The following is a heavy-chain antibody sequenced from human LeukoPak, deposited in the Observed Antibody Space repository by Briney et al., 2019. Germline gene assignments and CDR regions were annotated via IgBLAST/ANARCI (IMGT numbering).Heavy chain of an antibody. CDR3: ATGGALRGSWVH. CDR2: MHEDGSEI. D-gene: IGHD1-26*01. Sequence: GGSLRLSCVVSGFTLSESTMTWVRQAPGKGPEWVAKMHEDGSEIYYMDSVKGRFTISRDNARNELYLQMNSLRGEDTAVYYCATGGALRGSWVHWGQGALVTVSS. J-gene: IGHJ4*02. V-gene: IGHV3-7*01. CDR1: GFTLSEST.